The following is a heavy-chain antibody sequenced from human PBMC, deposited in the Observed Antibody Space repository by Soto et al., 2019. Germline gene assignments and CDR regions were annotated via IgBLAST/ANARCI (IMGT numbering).Heavy chain of an antibody. D-gene: IGHD4-17*01. V-gene: IGHV3-13*01. J-gene: IGHJ6*03. Sequence: GGSLRLSCAASGFTFSSYDMHWVRQATGKGLEWVSAIGTAGDTYYPGSVKGRFTISRENGKNSLYLQMNSLRAEDTAVYYCAKDITRYGDYSPLIYYYMDVWGKGTTVTVSS. CDR1: GFTFSSYD. CDR2: IGTAGDT. CDR3: AKDITRYGDYSPLIYYYMDV.